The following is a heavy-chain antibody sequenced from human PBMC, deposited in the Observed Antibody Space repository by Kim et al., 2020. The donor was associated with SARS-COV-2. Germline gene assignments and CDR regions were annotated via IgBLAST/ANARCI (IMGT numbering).Heavy chain of an antibody. J-gene: IGHJ6*03. Sequence: ASVKVSCKASGYTFTSYGISWVRQAPGQGLEWLGWISAYNGNTNYAQKLQGRVTMTTDTSTSTAYMELRSLRSDDTAVYYCAGEGDDYCSSTSCYHYYYMDVWGKETTVTVSS. CDR2: ISAYNGNT. CDR3: AGEGDDYCSSTSCYHYYYMDV. D-gene: IGHD2-2*01. V-gene: IGHV1-18*01. CDR1: GYTFTSYG.